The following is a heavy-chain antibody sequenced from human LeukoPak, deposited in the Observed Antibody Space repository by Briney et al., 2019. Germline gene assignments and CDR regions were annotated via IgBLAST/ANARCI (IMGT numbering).Heavy chain of an antibody. Sequence: SETLSLTCTVSGGSISSSSYYWGWIRQPPGKGLEWIGSIYYSGSTYYNPSLKSRVTISVDTSKNQFSLKLSSVTAADTAVYYCARDHGAVINWFDPWGQGTLVTVSS. J-gene: IGHJ5*02. D-gene: IGHD6-19*01. V-gene: IGHV4-39*02. CDR2: IYYSGST. CDR1: GGSISSSSYY. CDR3: ARDHGAVINWFDP.